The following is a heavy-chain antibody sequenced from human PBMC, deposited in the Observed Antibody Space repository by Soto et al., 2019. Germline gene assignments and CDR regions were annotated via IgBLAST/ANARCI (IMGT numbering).Heavy chain of an antibody. CDR1: GFTFSSYS. Sequence: GGSLRLSCAASGFTFSSYSMNWVRQAPGKGLEWVSYISSSSSTIYYADSVKGRFTISRDNAKNSLYLQMNSLRAEDTAVYYCARGDPTRLRFPYMDVWGKGTTVTVSS. V-gene: IGHV3-48*01. D-gene: IGHD3-16*01. CDR2: ISSSSSTI. CDR3: ARGDPTRLRFPYMDV. J-gene: IGHJ6*03.